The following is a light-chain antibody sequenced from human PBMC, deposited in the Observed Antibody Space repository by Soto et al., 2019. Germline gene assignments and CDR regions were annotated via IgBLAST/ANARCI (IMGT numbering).Light chain of an antibody. CDR1: QSVSRF. V-gene: IGKV3-15*01. J-gene: IGKJ2*02. CDR2: DTS. CDR3: QQYDNWPPCT. Sequence: EIVMTQSPATLSVSPGERVTLSCRASQSVSRFLAWYQQRPGQAPRLLIYDTSTRATGVAVRFSGSGSGTEFSLTISSLQSEDFAVYYCQQYDNWPPCTFGQGTKLEVK.